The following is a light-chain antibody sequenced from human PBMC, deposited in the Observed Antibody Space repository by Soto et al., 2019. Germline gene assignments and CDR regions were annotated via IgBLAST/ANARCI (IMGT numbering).Light chain of an antibody. V-gene: IGKV1-27*01. CDR3: QKYNSAPRT. CDR2: AAS. Sequence: DIQMTQSPSSLSASIGDRVTITCRASQDISNYLAWYQQRPGQIPELLIYAASTLQSGVPSRFSGSGSGTDSTLTISSLQPEDVATYYCQKYNSAPRTFGPGTKVDLK. CDR1: QDISNY. J-gene: IGKJ3*01.